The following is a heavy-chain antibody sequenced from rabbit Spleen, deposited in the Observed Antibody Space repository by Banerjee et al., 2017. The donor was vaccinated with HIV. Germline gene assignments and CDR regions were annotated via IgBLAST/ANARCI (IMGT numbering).Heavy chain of an antibody. CDR2: INIVTGKS. CDR1: GFSFSSTYV. V-gene: IGHV1S40*01. J-gene: IGHJ4*01. CDR3: ARDLVAVIGWNFNL. Sequence: QSLEESGGDLVKPGASLTLTCTASGFSFSSTYVMCWVRQAPGKGLEWIACINIVTGKSVYASWAKGRFMMSRTSSTTVTLQMTSLTAADTATYFCARDLVAVIGWNFNLWGPGTLVTVS. D-gene: IGHD1-1*01.